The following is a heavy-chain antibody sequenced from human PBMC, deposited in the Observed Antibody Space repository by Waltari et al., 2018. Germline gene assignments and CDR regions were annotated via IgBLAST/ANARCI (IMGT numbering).Heavy chain of an antibody. D-gene: IGHD6-13*01. Sequence: EVQLVPSGAEVKKPGESLKISCKGSGYRFTSYWIARVPQRSGKGLEWMGIIYPSDSDTRYSPTFQGQVTITADKSISTAYLQWSSLRASDTAMYYCARDLGSSWLTPGSNFDYWGQGTLVTVSS. V-gene: IGHV5-51*01. CDR1: GYRFTSYW. J-gene: IGHJ4*02. CDR3: ARDLGSSWLTPGSNFDY. CDR2: IYPSDSDT.